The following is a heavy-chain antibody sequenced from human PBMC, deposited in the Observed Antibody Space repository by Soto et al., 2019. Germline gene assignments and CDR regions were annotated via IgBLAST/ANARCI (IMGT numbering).Heavy chain of an antibody. Sequence: QVQLVESGGGLVKPGGSLRLSCAASGFTFSDYYMSWIRQAPGKGLERVSYISSSGSTIYYADSVKGRFTITRENAKNSLYLQRSSLRAEDTAVYYCARDKRRGYDYIPYYFDYWGQGTLVTVSS. V-gene: IGHV3-11*01. CDR2: ISSSGSTI. CDR3: ARDKRRGYDYIPYYFDY. CDR1: GFTFSDYY. D-gene: IGHD5-12*01. J-gene: IGHJ4*02.